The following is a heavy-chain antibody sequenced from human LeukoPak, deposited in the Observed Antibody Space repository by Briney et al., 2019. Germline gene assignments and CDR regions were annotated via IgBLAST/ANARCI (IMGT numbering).Heavy chain of an antibody. CDR3: ARLSSGDAFDI. CDR2: ISSSRSYI. D-gene: IGHD3-22*01. J-gene: IGHJ3*02. Sequence: GGSLRLSCAASGLSFSDAWMSWVRQAPGKGLEWVSLISSSRSYIYYADSVKGRFTISRDNAKNSLYLQMNSLRAEDTAVYYCARLSSGDAFDIWGQGTMVTVSS. V-gene: IGHV3-21*01. CDR1: GLSFSDAW.